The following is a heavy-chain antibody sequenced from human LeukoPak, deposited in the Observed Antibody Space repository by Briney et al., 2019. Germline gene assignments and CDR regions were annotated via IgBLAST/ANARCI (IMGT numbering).Heavy chain of an antibody. CDR1: GYTFTSYA. V-gene: IGHV1-3*01. CDR3: ARDKYSSSWYFPHFDY. D-gene: IGHD6-13*01. J-gene: IGHJ4*02. Sequence: ASARVSCKASGYTFTSYAMHWVRQAPGQRLEWMGWINAGNGNTKYSQKFQGRVTITRDTSASTAYMELSSLRSEDTAVYYCARDKYSSSWYFPHFDYWGQGTLVTVSS. CDR2: INAGNGNT.